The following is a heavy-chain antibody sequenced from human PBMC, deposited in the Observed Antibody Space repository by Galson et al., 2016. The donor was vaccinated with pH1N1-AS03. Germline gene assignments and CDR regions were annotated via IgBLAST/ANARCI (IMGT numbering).Heavy chain of an antibody. CDR3: VKGGGYSDGFLEYYFDS. D-gene: IGHD3-3*01. J-gene: IGHJ4*02. V-gene: IGHV3-30*02. CDR2: IRYDESIK. Sequence: SLRLSCAASGFVFSTSAIHWVRQSPGKGLEWVAFIRYDESIKNYGDSVKGRFTISRDNSKNTVDLEMNSLRPEDSAVYYCVKGGGYSDGFLEYYFDSWVQGSLVTVSS. CDR1: GFVFSTSA.